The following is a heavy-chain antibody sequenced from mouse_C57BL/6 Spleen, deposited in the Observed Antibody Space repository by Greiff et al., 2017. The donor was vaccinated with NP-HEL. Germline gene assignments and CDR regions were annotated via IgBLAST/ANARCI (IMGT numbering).Heavy chain of an antibody. V-gene: IGHV3-6*01. D-gene: IGHD1-1*01. J-gene: IGHJ2*01. CDR3: ARVDTTVGAAYYQDC. CDR2: ISYDGST. CDR1: GYSITSGYY. Sequence: EVKLQESGPGLVKPSQSLSLTCSVTGYSITSGYYWNWIRQFPGNKLEWMGYISYDGSTNYNPSLKNRISLTRDTSKNQSFLKLNSMNTEDTATYYCARVDTTVGAAYYQDCWGQGTTLTVSS.